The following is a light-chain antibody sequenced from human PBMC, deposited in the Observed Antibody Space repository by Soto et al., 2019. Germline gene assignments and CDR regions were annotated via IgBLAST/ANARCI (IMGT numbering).Light chain of an antibody. Sequence: QSVLTQAPSASGTPGQRVTISCSGSSSNIGRSSVNWYQHLPGTAPKLLIYSNDRRPSGVPERFSGSKSGTSASLAISGLQTGDEADYYCATWDGSLPGEVFGGGTKVTVL. CDR2: SND. CDR3: ATWDGSLPGEV. V-gene: IGLV1-44*01. CDR1: SSNIGRSS. J-gene: IGLJ2*01.